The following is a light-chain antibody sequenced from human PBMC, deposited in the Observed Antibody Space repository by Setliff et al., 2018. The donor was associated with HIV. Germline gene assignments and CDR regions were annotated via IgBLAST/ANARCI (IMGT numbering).Light chain of an antibody. Sequence: QSVLSQPPSVSGSPGQSVTISCTGTNSDVGGHNRVSWYQQPPGAAPKLLISGVTNRPSGVPDRFSGSKSGNTAFLTISGLQADDEGDFYCCSYASSSAWVFGGGTKVTVL. J-gene: IGLJ3*02. V-gene: IGLV2-18*02. CDR1: NSDVGGHNR. CDR3: CSYASSSAWV. CDR2: GVT.